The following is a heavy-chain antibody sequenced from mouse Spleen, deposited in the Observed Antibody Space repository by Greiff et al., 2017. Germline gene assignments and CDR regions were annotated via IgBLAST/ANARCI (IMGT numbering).Heavy chain of an antibody. CDR2: IYPGNVNT. D-gene: IGHD2-14*01. CDR1: GYTFTSYY. V-gene: IGHV1S56*01. CDR3: ARGDRGAWFAY. J-gene: IGHJ3*01. Sequence: QVQLQQSGPELVKPGASVRISCKASGYTFTSYYIHWVKQRPGQGLEWIGWIYPGNVNTKYNEKFKGKATLTADKSSSTAYMQLSSLTSEDSAVYFCARGDRGAWFAYWGQGTLVTVSA.